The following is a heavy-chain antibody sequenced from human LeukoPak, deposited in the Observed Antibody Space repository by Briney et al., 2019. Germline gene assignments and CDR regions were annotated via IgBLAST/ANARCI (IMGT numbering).Heavy chain of an antibody. CDR3: ARVQVAYCGGDCYSGIDY. CDR1: GFTFSGYS. CDR2: ISSSSSYI. Sequence: GGSLRLSCAASGFTFSGYSMNWVRQAPGKGLEWVSSISSSSSYIYYADSVKGRFTISRDNAKNSLYLQMNSLRAEDTAVYYCARVQVAYCGGDCYSGIDYWGQGTLVTVSS. V-gene: IGHV3-21*01. J-gene: IGHJ4*02. D-gene: IGHD2-21*02.